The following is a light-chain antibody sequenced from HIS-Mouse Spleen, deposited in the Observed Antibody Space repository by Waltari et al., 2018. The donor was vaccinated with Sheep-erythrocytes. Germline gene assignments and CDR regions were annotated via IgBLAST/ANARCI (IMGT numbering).Light chain of an antibody. Sequence: QSALTQPASASGSPGKSITISCTGTSSDDGSYNLVSGYQQHPGKAPKLMIYEGSKRPSGVSNRFSGSKSGNTASLTISGLQAEDEADYYCCSYAGSSTLVFGGGTKLTVL. CDR1: SSDDGSYNL. CDR3: CSYAGSSTLV. J-gene: IGLJ2*01. V-gene: IGLV2-23*01. CDR2: EGS.